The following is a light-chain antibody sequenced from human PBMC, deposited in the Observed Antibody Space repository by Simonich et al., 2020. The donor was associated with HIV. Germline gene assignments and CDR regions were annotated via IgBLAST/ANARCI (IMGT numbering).Light chain of an antibody. V-gene: IGKV3-11*01. Sequence: EIVLTQSPATLSLSPGERATLSCRASQSVIKYLAWDQQKPGQAPRLLIYDSSNRATGIPARFSGSGSGTDFTLTISSLEPEDFAVYYCHQRSNWPPLTFGGGTKVEIK. J-gene: IGKJ4*01. CDR3: HQRSNWPPLT. CDR1: QSVIKY. CDR2: DSS.